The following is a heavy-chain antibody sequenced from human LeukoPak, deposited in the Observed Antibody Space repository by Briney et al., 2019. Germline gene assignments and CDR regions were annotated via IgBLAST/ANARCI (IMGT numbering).Heavy chain of an antibody. J-gene: IGHJ4*02. V-gene: IGHV1-8*01. Sequence: ASVKVSCKASGYIFTNYDINWVRQATGQGLEWMGWMSPNSGSTGYAQKFQGRVTMTRNTSMNTAYMELSSLRSDDTAVYYCARTLPTFYYGSGSLNYWGQGTVVTVSS. CDR2: MSPNSGST. D-gene: IGHD3-10*01. CDR3: ARTLPTFYYGSGSLNY. CDR1: GYIFTNYD.